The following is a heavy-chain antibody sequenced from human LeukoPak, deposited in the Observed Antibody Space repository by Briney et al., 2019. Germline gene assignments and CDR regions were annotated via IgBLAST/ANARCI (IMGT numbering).Heavy chain of an antibody. CDR2: IYPGDSDT. CDR1: GYSLTSYW. CDR3: AISAYYDSSGYSLGPRLRWGEAGVPFDY. D-gene: IGHD3-22*01. J-gene: IGHJ4*02. V-gene: IGHV5-51*01. Sequence: GESLKISCKGSGYSLTSYWIGWVRQMPGKGLEWMGIIYPGDSDTRYSPSFQGQVTISADKSISTAYPQWSSLKATDTAMYYCAISAYYDSSGYSLGPRLRWGEAGVPFDYWGQGTLVTVSS.